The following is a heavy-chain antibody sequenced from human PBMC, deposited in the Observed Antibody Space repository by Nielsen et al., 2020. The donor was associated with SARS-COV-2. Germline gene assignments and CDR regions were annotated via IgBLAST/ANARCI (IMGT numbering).Heavy chain of an antibody. V-gene: IGHV3-30-3*01. D-gene: IGHD2-2*03. CDR2: ISYDGSNK. Sequence: GGSLSLSCAASGFTFSSYAMHWVRQAPGKGLEWVAVISYDGSNKYYADSVKGRFTISRDNSKNTLYLQMNSLRAEDTAVYYCARDWLGYCSSTSCSPFDPWGQGTLVTVSS. CDR3: ARDWLGYCSSTSCSPFDP. CDR1: GFTFSSYA. J-gene: IGHJ5*02.